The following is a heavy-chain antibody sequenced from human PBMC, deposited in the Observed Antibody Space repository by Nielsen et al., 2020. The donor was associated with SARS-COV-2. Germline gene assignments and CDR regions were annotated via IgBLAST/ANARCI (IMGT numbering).Heavy chain of an antibody. CDR1: GYTFTSYG. D-gene: IGHD3-10*01. V-gene: IGHV1-3*01. CDR2: INAGNGNT. CDR3: ARVGDVLLWFGESSEDGMDV. Sequence: ASVKVSCKASGYTFTSYGISWVRQAPGQGLEWMGWINAGNGNTKYSQKFQGRVTITRDTSASTAYMELSSLRSEDTAVYYCARVGDVLLWFGESSEDGMDVWGQGTTVTVSS. J-gene: IGHJ6*02.